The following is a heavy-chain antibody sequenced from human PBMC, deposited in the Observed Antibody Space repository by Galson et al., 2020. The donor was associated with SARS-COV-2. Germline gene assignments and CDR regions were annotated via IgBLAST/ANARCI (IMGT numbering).Heavy chain of an antibody. J-gene: IGHJ4*02. V-gene: IGHV1-24*01. D-gene: IGHD5-12*01. CDR3: ATWPAALGVNSGYDFLYS. CDR1: GYTLTDLS. Sequence: ASVKVSCKVSGYTLTDLSMHWVRQAPGKGLEWMGGFDPENGDTIYAQKFQGRVTMTEDTSTDTAYMELSSLRSDDTAVYYCATWPAALGVNSGYDFLYSWGQGTLVTVSS. CDR2: FDPENGDT.